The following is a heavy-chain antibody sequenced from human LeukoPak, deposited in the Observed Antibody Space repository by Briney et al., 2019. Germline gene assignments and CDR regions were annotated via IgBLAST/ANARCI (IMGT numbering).Heavy chain of an antibody. J-gene: IGHJ5*02. V-gene: IGHV4-30-4*01. D-gene: IGHD3-22*01. CDR1: GGSISSGDYY. CDR3: ASRSAYYYDSSGYWFDP. CDR2: IYYSGST. Sequence: PSETLSLTCIVSGGSISSGDYYWNWIRQPPGKGLEWIGYIYYSGSTYYNPPLKSRVTISVDTSKNQFSLKLSSVTAADTAVYYCASRSAYYYDSSGYWFDPWGQGTLVTVSS.